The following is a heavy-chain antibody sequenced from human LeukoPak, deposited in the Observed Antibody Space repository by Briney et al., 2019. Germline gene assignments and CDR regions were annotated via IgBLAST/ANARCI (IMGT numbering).Heavy chain of an antibody. J-gene: IGHJ4*02. CDR2: IYYSGST. CDR3: ARVGRNPKFGELLSEFDY. Sequence: NPSETLSLTCTVSGGSISSYYWSWIRQPPGKGLEWIGYIYYSGSTNYNPSLKSRVTISVDTSKNQFSLKLSSVTAADTAVYYCARVGRNPKFGELLSEFDYWGQGILVTVSS. CDR1: GGSISSYY. D-gene: IGHD3-10*01. V-gene: IGHV4-59*01.